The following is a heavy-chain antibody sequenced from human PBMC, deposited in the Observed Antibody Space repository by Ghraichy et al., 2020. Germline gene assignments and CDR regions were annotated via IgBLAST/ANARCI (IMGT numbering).Heavy chain of an antibody. Sequence: SETLSLTCTVSGGSISSSSYYWGWIRQPPGKGLEWIGSIYYSGSTYYNPSLKSRVTISVDTSKNQFSLKLSSVTAADTAVYYCARRAYVWGSYRYTHWFDPWGQGTLVTVSS. V-gene: IGHV4-39*01. D-gene: IGHD3-16*02. CDR2: IYYSGST. CDR1: GGSISSSSYY. CDR3: ARRAYVWGSYRYTHWFDP. J-gene: IGHJ5*02.